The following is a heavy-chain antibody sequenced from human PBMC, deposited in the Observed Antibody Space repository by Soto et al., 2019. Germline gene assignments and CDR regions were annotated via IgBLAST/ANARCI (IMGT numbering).Heavy chain of an antibody. J-gene: IGHJ4*02. Sequence: SETLSLTCTVSGGSISSYYWSWIRQPPGKGLEWIGYIYYSGSTNYNPSLKSRVTISVDTSKNQFSLKLSSVTAADTAVYYCARETQSSPYSGPYLDYWGQGTLVTVSS. CDR3: ARETQSSPYSGPYLDY. CDR1: GGSISSYY. V-gene: IGHV4-59*01. CDR2: IYYSGST. D-gene: IGHD5-12*01.